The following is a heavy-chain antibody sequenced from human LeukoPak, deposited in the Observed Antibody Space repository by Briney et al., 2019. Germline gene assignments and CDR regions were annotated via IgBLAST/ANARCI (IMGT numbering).Heavy chain of an antibody. CDR3: ARPSYSSSGWFDP. J-gene: IGHJ5*02. V-gene: IGHV4-34*01. Sequence: SETLSLTCAVYGGSFSGYYWSWIRQPPGKGLEWIGEINHSGSTNYNPSLKSRVTISVDTSKNQFSLKLSSVTAADTAVYYCARPSYSSSGWFDPWGQGTLVTVSS. CDR1: GGSFSGYY. CDR2: INHSGST. D-gene: IGHD6-6*01.